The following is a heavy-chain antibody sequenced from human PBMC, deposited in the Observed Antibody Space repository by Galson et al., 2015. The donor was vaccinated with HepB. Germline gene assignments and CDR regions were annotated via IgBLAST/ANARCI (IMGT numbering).Heavy chain of an antibody. V-gene: IGHV1-18*04. Sequence: SVKVSCKASGCTFASYGIGWVRQAPGQGLEWLGWISAYNGNTNYAQKLQGRVTMTTDTSTSTAYMELRSLRSDDTAVYYCARVGCSSTSCNAYNYYYGMDVWGQGTTVTVSS. CDR1: GCTFASYG. J-gene: IGHJ6*02. D-gene: IGHD2-2*01. CDR2: ISAYNGNT. CDR3: ARVGCSSTSCNAYNYYYGMDV.